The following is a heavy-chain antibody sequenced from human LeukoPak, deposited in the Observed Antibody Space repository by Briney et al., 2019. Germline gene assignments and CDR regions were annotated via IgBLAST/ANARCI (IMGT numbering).Heavy chain of an antibody. V-gene: IGHV2-5*01. CDR1: GFSLTTSGVG. Sequence: SGPTLVKPRQTLTLTCTFSGFSLTTSGVGVGWIRQPPGKALEWLALIYWNDDGHYSPSLKSSLTITKDTSKNQVVLTMTKMDPVDTATYYCVHINSWGSYSVFDYWGQGTLVTVSS. CDR3: VHINSWGSYSVFDY. J-gene: IGHJ4*02. D-gene: IGHD3-16*01. CDR2: IYWNDDG.